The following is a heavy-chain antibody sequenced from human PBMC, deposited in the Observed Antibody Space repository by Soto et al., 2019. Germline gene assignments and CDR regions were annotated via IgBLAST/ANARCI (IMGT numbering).Heavy chain of an antibody. D-gene: IGHD3-22*01. CDR2: ISGSGGST. CDR3: AKRESSGYYYFDY. J-gene: IGHJ4*02. Sequence: GGSLRLSCAASGFTFSSYAMSWVRQAAGKGLEWVSAISGSGGSTYYADSVKGRFTISRDNSKNTLYLQMNSLRAEDTAVYYCAKRESSGYYYFDYWGQGTLVTVSS. V-gene: IGHV3-23*01. CDR1: GFTFSSYA.